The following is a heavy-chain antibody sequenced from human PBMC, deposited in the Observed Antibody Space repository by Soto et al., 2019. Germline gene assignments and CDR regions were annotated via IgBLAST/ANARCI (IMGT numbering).Heavy chain of an antibody. CDR1: GGTFSSYA. CDR2: IIPIFGTA. J-gene: IGHJ4*02. Sequence: SVKVCGEASGGTFSSYAISWVRQAPGEGLEWMGGIIPIFGTANYAQKFQGRVTITADKSTSTAYMELSSPRSEDTAVYYCASVRYCSSTSCYTGFDYWGQGTLVTVS. V-gene: IGHV1-69*06. D-gene: IGHD2-2*02. CDR3: ASVRYCSSTSCYTGFDY.